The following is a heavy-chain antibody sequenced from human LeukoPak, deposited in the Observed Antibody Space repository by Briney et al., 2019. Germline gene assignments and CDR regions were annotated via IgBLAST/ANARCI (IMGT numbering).Heavy chain of an antibody. CDR1: GFSFSTYA. J-gene: IGHJ4*02. CDR2: ISATGGST. V-gene: IGHV3-23*01. CDR3: ANRPLDY. Sequence: GGSLRLSCAASGFSFSTYAMSWVRQAPGKGLEWVSAISATGGSTYYADSVKGRFTISRDNPKNTLYLQINTLRAEDTAVYYCANRPLDYWGQGTLVTVSS.